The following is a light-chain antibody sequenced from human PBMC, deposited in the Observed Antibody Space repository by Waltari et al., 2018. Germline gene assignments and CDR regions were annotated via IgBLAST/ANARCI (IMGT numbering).Light chain of an antibody. CDR1: SSDVGSYNL. V-gene: IGLV2-23*01. CDR2: EGT. J-gene: IGLJ2*01. CDR3: CSYAHSSRVV. Sequence: TQPASVSGSPGQSITISCTGTSSDVGSYNLVSWYQHYPGKAPKLMIYEGTKRPSGVSNRFSGSKSGNTASLTISGLQAEDEADYHCCSYAHSSRVVFGGGTKVTGL.